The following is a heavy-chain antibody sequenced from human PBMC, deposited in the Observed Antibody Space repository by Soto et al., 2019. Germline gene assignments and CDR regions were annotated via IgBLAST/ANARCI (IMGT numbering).Heavy chain of an antibody. CDR1: GGSISEKY. CDR2: IFANGHT. J-gene: IGHJ6*04. CDR3: AGGRDTARFLGPGGTYYSSCGRDV. V-gene: IGHV4-4*07. Sequence: PSETLSLTCIVSGGSISEKYWNWVRQPPGKGLEWIGLIFANGHTDYNPSLKSRVTMSVDASKNQFSLRLTSMTAADTAVYYCAGGRDTARFLGPGGTYYSSCGRDVGGKGITVTAPS. D-gene: IGHD5-18*01.